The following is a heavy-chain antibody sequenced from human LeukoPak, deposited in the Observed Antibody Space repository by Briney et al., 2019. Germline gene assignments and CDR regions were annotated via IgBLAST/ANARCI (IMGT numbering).Heavy chain of an antibody. D-gene: IGHD6-25*01. V-gene: IGHV4-31*03. CDR2: TYYSGST. CDR1: GGSISSGGYY. Sequence: PSETLSLTCTVSGGSISSGGYYWSWTRHHPGKSLEWIGYTYYSGSTYYNPSLKRRVTISVDTSKNQLSLKLSSVTAADTAVYYCARAAAGPPRIDYWGQGTLVTVSS. J-gene: IGHJ4*02. CDR3: ARAAAGPPRIDY.